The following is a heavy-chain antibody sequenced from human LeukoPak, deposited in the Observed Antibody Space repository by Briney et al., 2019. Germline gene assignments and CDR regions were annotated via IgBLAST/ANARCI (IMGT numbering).Heavy chain of an antibody. CDR3: AKGGEMIHYYYMDV. V-gene: IGHV1-69*13. J-gene: IGHJ6*03. CDR1: GGTFSSYA. D-gene: IGHD3-22*01. Sequence: GASVKVSCKASGGTFSSYAISWVRQAPGQGLEWMGGIIPIFGTANYAQKFQGRVTITADESTSTAYMELSSLRSEDTAVYYCAKGGEMIHYYYMDVWGKGTTVTVSS. CDR2: IIPIFGTA.